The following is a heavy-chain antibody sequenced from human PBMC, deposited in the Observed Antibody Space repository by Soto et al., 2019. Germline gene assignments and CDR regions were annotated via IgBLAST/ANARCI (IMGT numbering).Heavy chain of an antibody. J-gene: IGHJ6*02. CDR2: IRGKAYGGTT. Sequence: GGSLRLSCTASGFTFGDYAMSWVRQAPGKGLEWVGFIRGKAYGGTTEYAASVKGRFTISRDDSKSIAYLQMNSLKTEDTAVYYCTRRRDGYNYPYYYYGMDVWGQGTTVTVSS. V-gene: IGHV3-49*04. CDR3: TRRRDGYNYPYYYYGMDV. D-gene: IGHD5-12*01. CDR1: GFTFGDYA.